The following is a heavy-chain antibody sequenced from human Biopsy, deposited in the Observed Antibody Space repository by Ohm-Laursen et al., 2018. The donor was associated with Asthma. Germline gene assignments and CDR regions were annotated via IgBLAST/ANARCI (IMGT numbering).Heavy chain of an antibody. CDR3: ARAQDYYDSRGYYRSFDY. CDR1: GGSFSGYY. J-gene: IGHJ4*02. D-gene: IGHD3-22*01. Sequence: PSQTLSLTCAVYGGSFSGYYWSWIRQPPGKGLEWIGEINHSGSTNYNPSLKSRVSISIDTSKNQFSLKLSSVTAADTAVYYCARAQDYYDSRGYYRSFDYWGQGTLVTVSS. CDR2: INHSGST. V-gene: IGHV4-34*09.